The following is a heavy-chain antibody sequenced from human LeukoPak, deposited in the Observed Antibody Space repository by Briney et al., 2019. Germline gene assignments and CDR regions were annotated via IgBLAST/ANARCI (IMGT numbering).Heavy chain of an antibody. D-gene: IGHD1-26*01. CDR3: ARDTGSYYFDY. Sequence: PGGSLRLSCAVSGFTVSSNYMSWVRQAPGKGLEWVSVIYSGGSTYYADSVKGRFTISRDNSKNTLYLQMNSLRAEDTAVYYCARDTGSYYFDYWGQGTLVTVSS. J-gene: IGHJ4*02. V-gene: IGHV3-53*05. CDR1: GFTVSSNY. CDR2: IYSGGST.